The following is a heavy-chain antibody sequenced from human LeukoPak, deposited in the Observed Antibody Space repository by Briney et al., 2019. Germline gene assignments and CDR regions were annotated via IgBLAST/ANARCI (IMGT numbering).Heavy chain of an antibody. CDR3: ARDPSGSYYGNYFDY. J-gene: IGHJ4*02. Sequence: SETLSLTCAVYGGSFSGYYWSWIRQPPGKGLEWIGEINHSGSTNCNPSLKSRVTISVDTSKDQFSLKLSSVTAADTAVYYCARDPSGSYYGNYFDYWGQGTLVTVSS. D-gene: IGHD1-26*01. CDR2: INHSGST. CDR1: GGSFSGYY. V-gene: IGHV4-34*01.